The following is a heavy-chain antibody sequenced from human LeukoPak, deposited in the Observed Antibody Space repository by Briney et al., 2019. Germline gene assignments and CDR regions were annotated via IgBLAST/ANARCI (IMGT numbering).Heavy chain of an antibody. D-gene: IGHD3-10*01. CDR1: GVTFSSYW. V-gene: IGHV3-7*03. CDR3: ARDYRSVRGVATDY. Sequence: GGALRLSCAASGVTFSSYWMSWVRQAPGEGLEWGVYIYVYGSEKFYVDSVKGRFSISRDNAKNSLYLQMNSLRAEDTAVYYCARDYRSVRGVATDYWGQRTLVAVSS. J-gene: IGHJ4*02. CDR2: IYVYGSEK.